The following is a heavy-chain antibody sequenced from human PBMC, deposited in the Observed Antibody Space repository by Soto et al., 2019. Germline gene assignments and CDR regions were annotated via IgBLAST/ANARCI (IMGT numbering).Heavy chain of an antibody. CDR1: GFPFSDYY. CDR3: ARGHTTVRRAYFDY. CDR2: ISGGGTFA. D-gene: IGHD4-17*01. V-gene: IGHV3-11*04. J-gene: IGHJ4*02. Sequence: LRLSCAASGFPFSDYYMPWFRQAPGKGLEWVSYISGGGTFAVYADSLRGRFTILRDNAKSSVYLQITSLRADDSAVYYCARGHTTVRRAYFDYWGQGTVVTVSS.